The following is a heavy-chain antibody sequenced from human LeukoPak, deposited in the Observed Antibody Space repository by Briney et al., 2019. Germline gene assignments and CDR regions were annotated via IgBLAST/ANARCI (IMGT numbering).Heavy chain of an antibody. J-gene: IGHJ4*02. V-gene: IGHV3-64*01. D-gene: IGHD3-10*01. CDR3: ARVSTYYYGSGSYCLDY. CDR2: ISSNGGST. CDR1: GFTFSSYA. Sequence: QTGGSLRLSCAASGFTFSSYAMHWVRQAPGKGLEYVSAISSNGGSTYYANSVKGRFTISRDNSKNTLYLQMGSLRAEDMAVYYCARVSTYYYGSGSYCLDYWGQGTLVTVSS.